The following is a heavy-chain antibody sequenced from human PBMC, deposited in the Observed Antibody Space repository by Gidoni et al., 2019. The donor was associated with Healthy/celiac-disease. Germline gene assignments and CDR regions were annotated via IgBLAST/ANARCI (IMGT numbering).Heavy chain of an antibody. CDR3: ARTGYSYGYYYYYYMDV. CDR1: GGSIISCY. D-gene: IGHD5-18*01. CDR2: IYYSGST. V-gene: IGHV4-59*08. Sequence: QVQLQESGPGLVKPSETLSLTCTVPGGSIISCYWSWIRQPPGKGLEWIGYIYYSGSTNYNPYLKSRVTISVDTSKNQFSLKLSSVTAADTAVYYCARTGYSYGYYYYYYMDVWGKGTTVTVSS. J-gene: IGHJ6*03.